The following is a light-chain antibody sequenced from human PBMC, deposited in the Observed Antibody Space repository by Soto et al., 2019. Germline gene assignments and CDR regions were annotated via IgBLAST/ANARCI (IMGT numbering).Light chain of an antibody. CDR1: QSVSSSS. J-gene: IGKJ5*01. CDR3: QRYGSSPLIT. V-gene: IGKV3-20*01. CDR2: GTS. Sequence: ETVLTQSPGTLSLSPGERATLSCRASQSVSSSSLAWYQQRPGQAPRLLIYGTSNRATGIPDRFSGSGSGTDFTLTISRLEPEDFAVYFCQRYGSSPLITFGQGTRLEIK.